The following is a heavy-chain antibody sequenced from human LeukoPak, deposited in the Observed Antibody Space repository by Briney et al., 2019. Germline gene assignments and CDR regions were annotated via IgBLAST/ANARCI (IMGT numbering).Heavy chain of an antibody. CDR3: AKGTRGSGTSYNDDY. CDR2: ISGSGGST. CDR1: GFTFSSYA. Sequence: GGSLRLSCAASGFTFSSYAVSWVRQAPGKGLEWVSAISGSGGSTYYADSVKGRFTISRDNSKNTLYLQMNSLRAEDTAVYYCAKGTRGSGTSYNDDYWGQGTLVTVSS. V-gene: IGHV3-23*01. D-gene: IGHD3-10*01. J-gene: IGHJ4*02.